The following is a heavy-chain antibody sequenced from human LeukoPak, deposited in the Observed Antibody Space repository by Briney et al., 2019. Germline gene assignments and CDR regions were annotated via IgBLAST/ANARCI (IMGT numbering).Heavy chain of an antibody. Sequence: GESLKISCKGSGYSFVTYWIGWVRQMPGKGLEWMGFIYPGDSDTRYSPSFQGQVTISADKSISTAYLQWSGLKASDIALYFCARAGGYCTRTNCYFDYWGQGTLVTVSS. CDR3: ARAGGYCTRTNCYFDY. V-gene: IGHV5-51*01. CDR2: IYPGDSDT. J-gene: IGHJ4*02. D-gene: IGHD2-2*01. CDR1: GYSFVTYW.